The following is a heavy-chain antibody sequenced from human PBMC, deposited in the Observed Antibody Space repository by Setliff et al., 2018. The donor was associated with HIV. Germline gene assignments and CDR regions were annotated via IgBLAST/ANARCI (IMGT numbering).Heavy chain of an antibody. V-gene: IGHV4-4*09. Sequence: SETLSLTCTVSGGSINNFYWSWIRQPPGKGLEWIGYISTSGSTNDNPSLKSRITISVDTSNNQFSLRLSSVTAADTAVYYCARDKGYYYMDVWGKGITVTVSS. CDR1: GGSINNFY. CDR3: ARDKGYYYMDV. J-gene: IGHJ6*03. CDR2: ISTSGST.